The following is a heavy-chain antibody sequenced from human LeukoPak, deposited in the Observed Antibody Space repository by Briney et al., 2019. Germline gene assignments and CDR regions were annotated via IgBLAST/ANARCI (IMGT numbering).Heavy chain of an antibody. Sequence: GGSLRLSCEASQFTFSRFAMSWIRQAPGTGLEWVSTLSGSGTATYYADSVKGRFTTSRDNSKDTLYLQMDNLRADDTAVYYCAKHLGSHSFLFYYMDVWGTVTSVIVSS. V-gene: IGHV3-23*01. J-gene: IGHJ6*03. CDR2: LSGSGTAT. CDR3: AKHLGSHSFLFYYMDV. CDR1: QFTFSRFA. D-gene: IGHD2-21*01.